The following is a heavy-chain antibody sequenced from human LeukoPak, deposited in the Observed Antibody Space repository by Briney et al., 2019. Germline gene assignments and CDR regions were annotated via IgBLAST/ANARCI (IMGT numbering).Heavy chain of an antibody. Sequence: GGSLRLSCAASGSTFDDYAMHWVRQAPGKGLEWVSGISWNSGSIGYADSVKGRFTISRDNAKNSLYLQMNSLRAEDTALYYCVKDFEYSSSSIDYRGQGTLVTVSS. J-gene: IGHJ4*02. CDR1: GSTFDDYA. CDR3: VKDFEYSSSSIDY. V-gene: IGHV3-9*01. D-gene: IGHD6-6*01. CDR2: ISWNSGSI.